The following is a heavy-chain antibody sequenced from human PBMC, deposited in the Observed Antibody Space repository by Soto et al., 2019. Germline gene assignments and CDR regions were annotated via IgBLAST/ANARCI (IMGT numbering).Heavy chain of an antibody. Sequence: AETLSLTCAVDGGTFSGYYWSWIRQPPGKGLEWIGEINHSGSTNYNPSLKSRVTISVDTSKNQFSLKLTSVTAADTAVYYCARDKITGLFDYWGQGTLVTVSS. V-gene: IGHV4-34*01. CDR2: INHSGST. J-gene: IGHJ4*02. CDR1: GGTFSGYY. CDR3: ARDKITGLFDY. D-gene: IGHD2-8*02.